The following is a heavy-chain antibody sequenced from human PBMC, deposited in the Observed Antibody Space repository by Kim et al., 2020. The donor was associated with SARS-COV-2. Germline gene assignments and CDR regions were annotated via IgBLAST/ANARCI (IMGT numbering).Heavy chain of an antibody. D-gene: IGHD2-8*01. CDR1: GFTFSSYA. CDR2: IYSGGSST. J-gene: IGHJ4*02. CDR3: AKDLYGVCYY. V-gene: IGHV3-23*03. Sequence: GGSLRLSCAASGFTFSSYAMSWVRQAPGKGLEWVSVIYSGGSSTYYADSVKGRFTISRDNSKNTLYLQMNSLRAEDTAVYYCAKDLYGVCYYWGQGTLVTVSS.